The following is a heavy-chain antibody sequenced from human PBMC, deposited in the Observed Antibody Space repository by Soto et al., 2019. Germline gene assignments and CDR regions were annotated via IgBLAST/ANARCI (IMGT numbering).Heavy chain of an antibody. V-gene: IGHV3-30-3*01. J-gene: IGHJ3*02. CDR1: GFTFSSYA. D-gene: IGHD1-26*01. CDR3: ARAPEYEATYIVGATFAFDI. Sequence: QVQLVESGGGVVQPGRSLRLSCAASGFTFSSYAMHWVRQAPGKGLERVAVISYDGSNKYYADSVKGRFTISRDNSKNTLYLQMNRLRAEDTAVYYCARAPEYEATYIVGATFAFDIWGQGTMVTVSS. CDR2: ISYDGSNK.